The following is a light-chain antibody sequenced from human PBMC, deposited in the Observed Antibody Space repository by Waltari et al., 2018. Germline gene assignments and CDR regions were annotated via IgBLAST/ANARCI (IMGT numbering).Light chain of an antibody. CDR1: ALSSQW. J-gene: IGLJ2*01. Sequence: SYELTQPPSVSVSPGQTARITCSGDALSSQWAFWYQQKPGRSPVLLIYKNVERPSESPARFSGSHSGTTVTLTISGVQAEDEADYYCQSRDSTTLFVFGAGTKLTVL. CDR3: QSRDSTTLFV. V-gene: IGLV3-25*03. CDR2: KNV.